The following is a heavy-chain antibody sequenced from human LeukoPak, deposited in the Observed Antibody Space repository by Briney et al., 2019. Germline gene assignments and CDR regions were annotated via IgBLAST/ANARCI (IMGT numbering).Heavy chain of an antibody. V-gene: IGHV3-48*03. CDR3: AASSPNPADIVATIDDY. Sequence: GGSLRLSCAASGFTFSSYEMNWVRQAPGKGLEWVSYISSSGSTIYYADSMKGRFTISRDNAKNSLYLQMNSLRAEDTAVYYCAASSPNPADIVATIDDYWGQGTLVTVSS. J-gene: IGHJ4*02. CDR2: ISSSGSTI. D-gene: IGHD5-12*01. CDR1: GFTFSSYE.